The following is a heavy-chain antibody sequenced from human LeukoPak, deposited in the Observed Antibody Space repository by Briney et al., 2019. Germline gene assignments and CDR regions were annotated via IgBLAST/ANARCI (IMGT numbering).Heavy chain of an antibody. CDR2: INPNSGGT. D-gene: IGHD2-15*01. J-gene: IGHJ4*02. V-gene: IGHV1-2*02. CDR3: ARDRVVVAATNFDY. CDR1: GYTFTSYY. Sequence: GASVKVSCKASGYTFTSYYMHWVRQAPGQGLEWMGWINPNSGGTNYAQKFQGRVIMTRDTSISTAYMELSRLRSDDTAEYYCARDRVVVAATNFDYWGQGTLVTVSS.